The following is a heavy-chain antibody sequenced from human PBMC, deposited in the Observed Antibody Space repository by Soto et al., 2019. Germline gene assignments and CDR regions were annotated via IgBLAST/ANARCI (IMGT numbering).Heavy chain of an antibody. CDR1: GGSISSGYYY. J-gene: IGHJ6*02. Sequence: SETLSLTCSVSGGSISSGYYYWSWIRQPPGKGLEWIGNIYYSGNTYYNPSLKSRLIISIDTSKNQFSLKVGYVTAADTAVYYCARSSLYGMDVWGQGNTVTVSS. D-gene: IGHD1-1*01. V-gene: IGHV4-30-4*01. CDR2: IYYSGNT. CDR3: ARSSLYGMDV.